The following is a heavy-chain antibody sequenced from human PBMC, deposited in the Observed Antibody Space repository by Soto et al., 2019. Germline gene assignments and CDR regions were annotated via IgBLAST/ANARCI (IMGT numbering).Heavy chain of an antibody. Sequence: QVQLQESGPGLVKPLETLSLTCTVPGGSITSYYWSWVRQPPGKGLEWIGYIYYNGNINHNPSLKSRLTISLDTSKNQCSLRLSSVTAADTAVYYCATGRVYFGSEYWGQGTLVTVSS. J-gene: IGHJ4*02. CDR1: GGSITSYY. V-gene: IGHV4-59*01. D-gene: IGHD3-10*01. CDR2: IYYNGNI. CDR3: ATGRVYFGSEY.